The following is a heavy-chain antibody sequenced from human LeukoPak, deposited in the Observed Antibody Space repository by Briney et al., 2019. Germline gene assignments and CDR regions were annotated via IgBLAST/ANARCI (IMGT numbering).Heavy chain of an antibody. J-gene: IGHJ4*02. D-gene: IGHD3-10*01. V-gene: IGHV3-74*01. Sequence: GGSLRLSCAASGFTFSSYWMHWVRQAPGKGLVWVSHINSDGSSTSYADSVKGRFTISRDNAKNTLYLQMNSLRAEDTAVYYCARQNYGSVDYWGQGTLVTVSS. CDR3: ARQNYGSVDY. CDR1: GFTFSSYW. CDR2: INSDGSST.